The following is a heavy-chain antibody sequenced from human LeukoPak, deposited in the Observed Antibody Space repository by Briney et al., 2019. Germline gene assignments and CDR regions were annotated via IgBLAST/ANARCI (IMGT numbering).Heavy chain of an antibody. CDR3: ARHVGIHLWSLYFDY. CDR2: IYSSGST. J-gene: IGHJ4*02. CDR1: GGSISSYY. Sequence: PSETLSLTCIVSGGSISSYYWSWIRQPPGKGLEWIGYIYSSGSTDYNPSLKSRATISLDTSNHQFSLKLTSVTAADTAVYYCARHVGIHLWSLYFDYWGQGSLVTVSS. V-gene: IGHV4-59*08. D-gene: IGHD5-18*01.